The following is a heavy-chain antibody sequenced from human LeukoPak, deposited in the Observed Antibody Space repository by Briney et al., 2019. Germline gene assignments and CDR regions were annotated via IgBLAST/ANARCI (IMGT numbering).Heavy chain of an antibody. D-gene: IGHD5-18*01. V-gene: IGHV4-34*01. CDR3: ARGRGYSYGRVLNDY. CDR1: GGSFSGYY. CDR2: INHSGST. J-gene: IGHJ4*02. Sequence: TSEALSLTCAVHGGSFSGYYWSWIRQPPGKGLQRMGEINHSGSTNYNPSLKSRVTISVDTSKNQFSLKLSSVTAADTAVYYCARGRGYSYGRVLNDYWGQGTLVTVSS.